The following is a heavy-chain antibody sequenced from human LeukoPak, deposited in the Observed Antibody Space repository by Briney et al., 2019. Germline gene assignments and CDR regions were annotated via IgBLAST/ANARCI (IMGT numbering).Heavy chain of an antibody. V-gene: IGHV4-59*08. J-gene: IGHJ4*02. CDR2: IYYSGST. D-gene: IGHD2-2*02. CDR1: GGSISSYY. Sequence: PSETLSLTCTVSGGSISSYYRSWIRQPPGKGLEWIGYIYYSGSTNYNPSLKSRVTISVDTSKNQFSLKLSSVTAADTAVYYCANGVVPAAIYYWGQGTLVTVSS. CDR3: ANGVVPAAIYY.